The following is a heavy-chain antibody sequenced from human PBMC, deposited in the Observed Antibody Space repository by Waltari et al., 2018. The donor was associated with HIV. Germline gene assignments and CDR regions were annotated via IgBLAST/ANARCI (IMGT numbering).Heavy chain of an antibody. CDR1: GFSFRNNW. Sequence: EVQLVESGGGLVQPGESLRLYCEASGFSFRNNWMSWGRQAPGKGLEWVANMNQDGSEKYYVGSVKGRFTISRDNGKNSLYLQMNSLRAEDTAVYYCARDRGDDTSPHWVYWGQGVLVGVSS. CDR3: ARDRGDDTSPHWVY. J-gene: IGHJ4*02. V-gene: IGHV3-7*01. CDR2: MNQDGSEK. D-gene: IGHD7-27*01.